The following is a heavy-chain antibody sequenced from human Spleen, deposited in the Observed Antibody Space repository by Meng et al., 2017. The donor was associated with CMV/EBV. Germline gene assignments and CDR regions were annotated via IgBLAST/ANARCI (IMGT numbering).Heavy chain of an antibody. D-gene: IGHD3-16*02. Sequence: GCACRNYAMNLVRKAQGKGLEWVAVISYDGSDIYYVDSVKGRFTISRDNSKNTLYLQMHSLRAEDTAVYYCARCIVKFGGVIGKLDYWGQGTLVTVSS. CDR3: ARCIVKFGGVIGKLDY. J-gene: IGHJ4*02. CDR1: GCACRNYA. CDR2: ISYDGSDI. V-gene: IGHV3-30*04.